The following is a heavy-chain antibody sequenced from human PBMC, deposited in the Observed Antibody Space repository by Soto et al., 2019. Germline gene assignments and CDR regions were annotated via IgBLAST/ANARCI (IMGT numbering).Heavy chain of an antibody. CDR3: MLGSGWKDSDF. J-gene: IGHJ4*02. CDR2: IYYTGST. Sequence: PSETLSLTCAVSGGSITSSSYYWGWIRQPPGKGLEWVGSIYYTGSTYYNPSLKSRVTISVDTSKNQFSLKLRSVTAADTAVYYCMLGSGWKDSDFWGQGTL. D-gene: IGHD3-22*01. V-gene: IGHV4-39*01. CDR1: GGSITSSSYY.